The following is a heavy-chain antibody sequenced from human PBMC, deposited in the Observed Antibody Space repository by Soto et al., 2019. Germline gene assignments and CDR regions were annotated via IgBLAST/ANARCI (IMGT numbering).Heavy chain of an antibody. V-gene: IGHV4-30-2*01. CDR1: GGSISSGGYS. CDR2: IYHSGST. J-gene: IGHJ5*01. CDR3: VRLIGNSWLDS. D-gene: IGHD3-16*01. Sequence: SETLSLTCAVSGGSISSGGYSWSWIRQPPGKGLEWIGYIYHSGSTYYNPSLKSRVTISVDRSKNQFSLKLSSVTAAGTAVYYCVRLIGNSWLDSWGQGTLVTVS.